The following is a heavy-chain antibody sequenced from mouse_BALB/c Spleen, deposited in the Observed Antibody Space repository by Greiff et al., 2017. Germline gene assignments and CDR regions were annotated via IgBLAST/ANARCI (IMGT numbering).Heavy chain of an antibody. D-gene: IGHD1-2*01. CDR1: GFAFSSYD. CDR2: ISSGGGST. CDR3: ARHYYGYYFDY. V-gene: IGHV5-12-1*01. Sequence: EVQLVESGGDLVKPGGSLKLSCAASGFAFSSYDMSWVRQTPEKRLEWVAYISSGGGSTYYPDTVKGRFTISRDNAKNTLYLQMSSLKSEDTAMYYCARHYYGYYFDYWGQGTTLTVSS. J-gene: IGHJ2*01.